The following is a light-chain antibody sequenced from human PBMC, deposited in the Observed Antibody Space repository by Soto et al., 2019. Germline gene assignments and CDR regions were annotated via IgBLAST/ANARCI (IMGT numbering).Light chain of an antibody. J-gene: IGLJ1*01. CDR2: ANT. Sequence: QSVLTQPPSVSGAPGQRVTISCTGSGSNIGAGYDIHWYQQVPGTAPKPLIYANTNRASGVPDRFSGSKSGTSASLAITGLQAEDVADYYCQSYDTSLSGYVFGPGTKLTVL. CDR3: QSYDTSLSGYV. CDR1: GSNIGAGYD. V-gene: IGLV1-40*01.